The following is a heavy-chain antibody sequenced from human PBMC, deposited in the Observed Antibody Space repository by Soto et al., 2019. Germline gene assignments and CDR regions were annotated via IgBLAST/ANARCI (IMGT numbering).Heavy chain of an antibody. CDR2: IWYDGSNK. J-gene: IGHJ6*02. V-gene: IGHV3-33*01. Sequence: QVQLVESGGGVVQPGRSLRLSCAASGFTFSSYGMHWVRQAPGKGLEWVAVIWYDGSNKYYADSVKGRFTISRDNSQNALYLQMNSLRAEGTAVYYGATLGGDVYNVATMDVWGQGTTVTVSS. D-gene: IGHD3-16*01. CDR3: ATLGGDVYNVATMDV. CDR1: GFTFSSYG.